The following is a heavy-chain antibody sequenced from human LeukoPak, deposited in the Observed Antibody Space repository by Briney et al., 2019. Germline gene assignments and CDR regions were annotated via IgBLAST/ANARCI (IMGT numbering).Heavy chain of an antibody. V-gene: IGHV3-21*01. D-gene: IGHD3-3*01. CDR2: ISSSSNNM. J-gene: IGHJ4*02. CDR1: GFTFSYYS. Sequence: GGSLRLSCAASGFTFSYYSMNWVRQAPGKGLEWLSSISSSSNNMHSADSVKGRFTTSRDNAKNSLYLQMNSLRAEDTAVYYCARARGYYDFWSGYCDYWGQGTLVAVSS. CDR3: ARARGYYDFWSGYCDY.